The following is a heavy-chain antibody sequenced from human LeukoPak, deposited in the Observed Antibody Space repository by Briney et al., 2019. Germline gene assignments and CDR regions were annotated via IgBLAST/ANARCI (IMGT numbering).Heavy chain of an antibody. J-gene: IGHJ4*02. CDR1: GFTFSSAW. CDR3: SRRFWTGYYDS. V-gene: IGHV3-15*01. Sequence: PGGSLRLSCAASGFTFSSAWMTWVRQAPGKGLEYVARIKSKVDGETTDYIAPVKGRFIISRDDPKNTLYLQMNSLRTEDTAVYYCSRRFWTGYYDSWGQGTLVTVSS. D-gene: IGHD3/OR15-3a*01. CDR2: IKSKVDGETT.